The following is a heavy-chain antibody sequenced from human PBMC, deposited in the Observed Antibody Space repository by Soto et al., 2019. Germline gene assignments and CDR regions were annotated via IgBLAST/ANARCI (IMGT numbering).Heavy chain of an antibody. D-gene: IGHD2-15*01. V-gene: IGHV3-11*01. CDR2: ISSSGSGI. CDR1: GFTFSDYY. J-gene: IGHJ3*02. CDR3: ARAYSDAFDI. Sequence: QVQLVESGGGLVKPGGSLRLSCEASGFTFSDYYMTWIRQAPGKGLEWVAYISSSGSGIYYPDSVKGRFTISRHNAQNSLYLQMTSLRAEDTAVYYCARAYSDAFDICGQGTMVTVSS.